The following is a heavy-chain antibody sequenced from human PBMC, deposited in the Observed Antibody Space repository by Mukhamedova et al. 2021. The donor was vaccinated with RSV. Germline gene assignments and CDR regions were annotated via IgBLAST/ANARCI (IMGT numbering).Heavy chain of an antibody. CDR3: ARVPDYGDYYYGMDG. J-gene: IGHJ6*02. V-gene: IGHV3-30*04. CDR2: ISYDGSNK. Sequence: VRQAPGKGLEWVAVISYDGSNKYYADSVKGRFTISRDNSKNTLYLQMNSLRAEDTAVYYCARVPDYGDYYYGMDGWGQGTTVTVS. D-gene: IGHD4-17*01.